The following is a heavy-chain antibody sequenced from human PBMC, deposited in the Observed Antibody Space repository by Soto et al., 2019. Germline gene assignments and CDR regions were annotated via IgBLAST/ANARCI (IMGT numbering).Heavy chain of an antibody. CDR1: GYTFSSYG. Sequence: QVQLVQSGVEVKKPGASVKVSCKASGYTFSSYGISWVRQAPGQGLEWMGWISAHNGNTNYAQKFQGRVTMTTDTPTSTAYKELRSLRPADTAVYYCAGGGITGMGWFDPWGLGTLVTVSS. CDR2: ISAHNGNT. J-gene: IGHJ5*02. CDR3: AGGGITGMGWFDP. D-gene: IGHD1-20*01. V-gene: IGHV1-18*01.